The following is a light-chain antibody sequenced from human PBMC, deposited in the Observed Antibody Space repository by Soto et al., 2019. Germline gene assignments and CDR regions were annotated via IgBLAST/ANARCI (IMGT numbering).Light chain of an antibody. J-gene: IGLJ1*01. V-gene: IGLV2-14*01. CDR1: SSDVGGYNH. Sequence: QSALTQPASASGSPGQSVTISCTGTSSDVGGYNHVSWYQQHPGKAPKLIIYEVTSLPSGVSYRFSGSKSGNSASLTISGLQGNDEPDYYCSSYGSSSGYVFRGAT. CDR3: SSYGSSSGYV. CDR2: EVT.